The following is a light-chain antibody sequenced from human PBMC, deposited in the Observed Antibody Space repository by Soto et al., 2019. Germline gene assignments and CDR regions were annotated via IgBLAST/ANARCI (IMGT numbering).Light chain of an antibody. J-gene: IGLJ2*01. V-gene: IGLV2-14*01. CDR2: EVS. Sequence: QSALTQPASVSGSPGQSISISCTGTRSDVGGYNYVSWYQQHPGKAPKLMIYEVSYRPSGVSNRFSGSKSGNTASLTISGLQAEDEADYYCSSYTSSSTVVFGGWTKLTVL. CDR3: SSYTSSSTVV. CDR1: RSDVGGYNY.